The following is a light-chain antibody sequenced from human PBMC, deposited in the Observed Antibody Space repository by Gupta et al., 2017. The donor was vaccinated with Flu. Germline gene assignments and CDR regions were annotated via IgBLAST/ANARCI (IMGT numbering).Light chain of an antibody. CDR1: DIGRKS. V-gene: IGLV3-21*02. Sequence: SYPLTPLPSVSVAPGQPARITSGGNDIGRKSLFWYLHKPGQATVLVVYDDRDRPSRLPERFSGSNSGNTVTLTISRVEAGDEADYYCQVWDSPSDHYVFGSGTTVTVL. CDR3: QVWDSPSDHYV. CDR2: DDR. J-gene: IGLJ1*01.